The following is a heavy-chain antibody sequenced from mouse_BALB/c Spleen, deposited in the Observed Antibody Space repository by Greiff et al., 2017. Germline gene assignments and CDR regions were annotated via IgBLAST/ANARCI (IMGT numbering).Heavy chain of an antibody. D-gene: IGHD1-2*01. CDR2: ISYDGSN. Sequence: EVKLQESGPGLVKPSQSLSLTCSVTGYSITSGYYWNWIRQFPGNKLEWMGYISYDGSNNYNPSLKNRISITRDTSKNQFFLKLNSVTTEDTATYYCARGRSYYGYVGYWGQGTTLTVSS. J-gene: IGHJ2*01. V-gene: IGHV3-6*02. CDR3: ARGRSYYGYVGY. CDR1: GYSITSGYY.